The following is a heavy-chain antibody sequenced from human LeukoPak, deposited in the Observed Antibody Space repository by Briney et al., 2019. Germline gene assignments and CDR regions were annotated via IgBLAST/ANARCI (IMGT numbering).Heavy chain of an antibody. CDR1: GASISTYY. CDR3: ARGDWRYGDFDS. D-gene: IGHD3-9*01. J-gene: IGHJ4*02. CDR2: TYYTGST. Sequence: SETLSLTCTVSGASISTYYWSWIRQPPGKGLESIGHTYYTGSTNYNPSLKSRVTISVDTSKNQFSLKLSSVTAADTAVYYCARGDWRYGDFDSWGRGTLVTVSS. V-gene: IGHV4-59*01.